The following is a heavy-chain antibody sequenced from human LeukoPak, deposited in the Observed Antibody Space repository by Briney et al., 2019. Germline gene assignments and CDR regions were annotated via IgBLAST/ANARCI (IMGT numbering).Heavy chain of an antibody. D-gene: IGHD3-3*02. V-gene: IGHV3-74*03. CDR1: GYXFSSYW. Sequence: GGSLRLSCAASGYXFSSYWMHWVRQAPGKGLMWVSRINSDGSSTTYADSVKGRFAISRDNAKNTLFLQMNSLSPEDTAVYYCARDRSIEDAFDIWGQGTMVTVSS. J-gene: IGHJ3*02. CDR3: ARDRSIEDAFDI. CDR2: INSDGSST.